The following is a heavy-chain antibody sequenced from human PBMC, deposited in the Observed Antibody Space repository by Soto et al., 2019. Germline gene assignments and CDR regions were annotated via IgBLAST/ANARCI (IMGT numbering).Heavy chain of an antibody. CDR2: IKHSGST. J-gene: IGHJ5*02. Sequence: SETLSLTCAVYGGSFSAYYWSWIRQPPGKGLEWIGEIKHSGSTNYNPSLKSRVTISADTSKNQFSLKLSSVTAADTDVYSCAKGKRTDHWGQGTLVTVSS. CDR3: AKGKRTDH. V-gene: IGHV4-34*01. CDR1: GGSFSAYY.